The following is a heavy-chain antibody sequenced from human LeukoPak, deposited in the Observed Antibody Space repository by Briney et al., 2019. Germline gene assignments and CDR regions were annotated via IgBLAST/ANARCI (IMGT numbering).Heavy chain of an antibody. Sequence: GGSLRLSCAASGFTVSSNYMSWVRQAPGKGLEWVSAISGSGGSTYYADSVKGRFTISRDNSKNTLYLQMNSLRAEDTAVYYCAKDSLTDYFDYWGQGTLVTVSS. J-gene: IGHJ4*02. V-gene: IGHV3-23*01. CDR3: AKDSLTDYFDY. CDR1: GFTVSSNY. CDR2: ISGSGGST. D-gene: IGHD3-16*01.